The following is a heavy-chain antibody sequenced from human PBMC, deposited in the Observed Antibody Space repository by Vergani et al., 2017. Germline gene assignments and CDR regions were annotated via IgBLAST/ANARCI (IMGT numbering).Heavy chain of an antibody. D-gene: IGHD6-19*01. CDR1: GFTFSNHW. CDR2: IKEDGSET. CDR3: AKATSSGWYNYFDY. J-gene: IGHJ4*02. Sequence: EVQLMESGGGLVQPGGSLRLSCAASGFTFSNHWMSWVRQAPGKGLEWVANIKEDGSETFYVDSVMGRFTISRDNAKNSLYLQMNSLRAEDTAVYFCAKATSSGWYNYFDYWGQGTLVAVSS. V-gene: IGHV3-7*01.